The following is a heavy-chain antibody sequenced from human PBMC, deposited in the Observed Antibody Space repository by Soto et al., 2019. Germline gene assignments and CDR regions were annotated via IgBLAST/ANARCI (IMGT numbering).Heavy chain of an antibody. CDR3: ARLGGFCSSTNCYGYYAMDV. V-gene: IGHV4-39*02. J-gene: IGHJ6*02. CDR1: GGSISSGPYS. CDR2: FHYGEST. D-gene: IGHD2-2*01. Sequence: SETLSLTCTVSGGSISSGPYSWGWIRQPPGEGLEWIATFHYGESTHYNPSLESRVTVSVDTSQNHFSLKVSSVTVADTAVYYCARLGGFCSSTNCYGYYAMDVWGQGTTVTVSS.